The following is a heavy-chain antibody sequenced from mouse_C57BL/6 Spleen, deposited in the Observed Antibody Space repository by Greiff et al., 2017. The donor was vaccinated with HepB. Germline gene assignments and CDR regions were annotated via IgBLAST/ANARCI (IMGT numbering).Heavy chain of an antibody. Sequence: EVMLVESGGGLVQPGGSMKLSCVASGFTFSNYWMNWVRQSPEKGLEWVAQIRLKSDNYATHYAESVKGRFTISRDDSKSSVYLQMNNLRAEDTGIYYCTVDLYAMDYWGQGTSVTVSS. CDR1: GFTFSNYW. V-gene: IGHV6-3*01. CDR2: IRLKSDNYAT. J-gene: IGHJ4*01. CDR3: TVDLYAMDY.